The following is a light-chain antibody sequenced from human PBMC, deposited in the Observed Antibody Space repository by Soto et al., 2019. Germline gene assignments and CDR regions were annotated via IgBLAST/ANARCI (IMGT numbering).Light chain of an antibody. CDR1: SSEVGGYNY. CDR2: EVS. Sequence: QSALTQPPSASGSPGQSVTISCTGTSSEVGGYNYVSWYQQHPGKAPKLMIYEVSKRPSGVPDRFSGSKSGNTASLTVSGLEAEDEADYYCNSYAGSNNLVFGGGTKLTVL. V-gene: IGLV2-8*01. J-gene: IGLJ2*01. CDR3: NSYAGSNNLV.